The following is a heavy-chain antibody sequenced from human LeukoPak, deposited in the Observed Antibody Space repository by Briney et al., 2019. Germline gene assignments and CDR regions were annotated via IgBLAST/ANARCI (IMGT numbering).Heavy chain of an antibody. Sequence: PSETLSLTCTVSGYSINSGYFWGWVRQPPGKGPEWIGSIFHTGDVYYNPSLRSRVTLSIDTSRNQVSLKVTSMTAADTALYYCARVVASTSIDSWGQGILVTVSS. CDR3: ARVVASTSIDS. V-gene: IGHV4-38-2*02. CDR2: IFHTGDV. J-gene: IGHJ4*02. D-gene: IGHD2-15*01. CDR1: GYSINSGYF.